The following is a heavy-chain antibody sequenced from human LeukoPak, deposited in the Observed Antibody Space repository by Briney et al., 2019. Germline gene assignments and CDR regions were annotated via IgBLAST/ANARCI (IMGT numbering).Heavy chain of an antibody. J-gene: IGHJ4*02. CDR2: INPSGGST. Sequence: ASVKVSCKASGYTFTSYYIHWVRQAPGQGLEWMGIINPSGGSTSYAQKFQGRVTMTRDMSTSTVYMELSSLRSEDTAVYYCARDGYSGYDLNENFDYWGQGTLVTVSS. CDR1: GYTFTSYY. CDR3: ARDGYSGYDLNENFDY. D-gene: IGHD5-12*01. V-gene: IGHV1-46*01.